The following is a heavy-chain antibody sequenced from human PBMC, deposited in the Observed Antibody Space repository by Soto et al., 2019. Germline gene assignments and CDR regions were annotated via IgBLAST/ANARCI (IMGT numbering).Heavy chain of an antibody. D-gene: IGHD6-6*01. Sequence: LRLSCAASGFTFSSYAMSWVRQAPGKGLEWVSAISGSGGSTYYADSVKGRFTISRDNSKNTLYLQMNSLRAEDTAVYYCAKDRSKYSSPEGGMDVWGQGTTVTVSS. CDR3: AKDRSKYSSPEGGMDV. CDR1: GFTFSSYA. J-gene: IGHJ6*02. CDR2: ISGSGGST. V-gene: IGHV3-23*01.